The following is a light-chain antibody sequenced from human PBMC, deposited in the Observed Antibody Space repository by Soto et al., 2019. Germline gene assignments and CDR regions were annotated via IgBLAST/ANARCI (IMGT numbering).Light chain of an antibody. CDR1: QSVSSS. CDR3: QHRANLPYT. V-gene: IGKV3-11*01. Sequence: EIVLTQSPATLSLSPGERATLSCRASQSVSSSLAWYQQKPGQAPRLLIYGASNRAAGIPARFSGSGSGTDFTLTISSLEAEDFESVYYCQHRANLPYTFGQGTRLDIK. J-gene: IGKJ2*01. CDR2: GAS.